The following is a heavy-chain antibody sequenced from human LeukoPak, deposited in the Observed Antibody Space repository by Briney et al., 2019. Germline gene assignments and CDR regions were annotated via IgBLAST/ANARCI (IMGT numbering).Heavy chain of an antibody. J-gene: IGHJ4*02. CDR1: GGSISSYY. CDR3: ARHDSSGYYFFDY. Sequence: SETLSLTCTVSGGSISSYYWSWIRQPPGKGLEWIGSIYYSGSTYYNPSLKSRVTISVDTSKNQFSLKLSSVTAADTAVYYCARHDSSGYYFFDYWGQGTLVTVSS. V-gene: IGHV4-59*05. D-gene: IGHD3-22*01. CDR2: IYYSGST.